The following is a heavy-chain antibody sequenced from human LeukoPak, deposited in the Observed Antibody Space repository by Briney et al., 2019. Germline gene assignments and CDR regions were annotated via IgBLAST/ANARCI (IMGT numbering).Heavy chain of an antibody. V-gene: IGHV4-30-2*01. CDR1: GGSISSGGYS. J-gene: IGHJ4*02. CDR2: IYHSGST. Sequence: SETLSLTCTVSGGSISSGGYSWSWIRQPPGKGLEWIGYIYHSGSTYYNPSLKSRVTISVDRSKNQFSLKLSSVTAADTAVYYCARDGSNGLAYFDYWAQGTLVTVSS. CDR3: ARDGSNGLAYFDY. D-gene: IGHD1-26*01.